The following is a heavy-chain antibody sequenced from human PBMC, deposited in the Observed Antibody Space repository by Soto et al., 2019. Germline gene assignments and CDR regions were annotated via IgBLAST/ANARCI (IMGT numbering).Heavy chain of an antibody. CDR1: GGSISSSSYY. V-gene: IGHV4-39*01. Sequence: SETLSLTCTVSGGSISSSSYYWGWIRQPPGKGLEWIGSIYYSGSTYYNPSLKSRVTISVDTSKNQFSLKLSSVTAADTAVYYCARRRFHDGSGSYAHNNWFDPWGQGTLVTVSS. D-gene: IGHD3-10*01. CDR3: ARRRFHDGSGSYAHNNWFDP. J-gene: IGHJ5*02. CDR2: IYYSGST.